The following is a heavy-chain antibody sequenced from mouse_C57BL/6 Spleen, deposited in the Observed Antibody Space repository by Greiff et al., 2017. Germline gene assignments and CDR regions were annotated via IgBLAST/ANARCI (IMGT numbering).Heavy chain of an antibody. CDR3: ASQTGFAY. J-gene: IGHJ3*01. V-gene: IGHV5-9*01. Sequence: EVKLQESGGGLVKPGGSLKLSCAASGFTFSSYTMSWVRQTPEKRLEWVATISGGGGNTYYPDRVKGRFTISRDNAKNTLYLQMSSLRSEDTALYYCASQTGFAYWGQGTLVTVSA. CDR1: GFTFSSYT. D-gene: IGHD4-1*01. CDR2: ISGGGGNT.